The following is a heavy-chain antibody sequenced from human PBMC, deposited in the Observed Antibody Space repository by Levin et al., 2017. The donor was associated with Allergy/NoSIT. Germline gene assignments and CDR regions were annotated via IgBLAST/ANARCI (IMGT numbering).Heavy chain of an antibody. D-gene: IGHD2-2*01. CDR3: TRASSRYQLPWDFQH. V-gene: IGHV3-49*03. Sequence: GESLKISCTASGFTFGDYAMSWFRQAPGKGLEWVGFIRSKAYGGTTEYAASVKGRFTISRDDSKSIAYLQMNSLKTEDTAVYYCTRASSRYQLPWDFQHWGQGTLVTVSS. CDR1: GFTFGDYA. CDR2: IRSKAYGGTT. J-gene: IGHJ1*01.